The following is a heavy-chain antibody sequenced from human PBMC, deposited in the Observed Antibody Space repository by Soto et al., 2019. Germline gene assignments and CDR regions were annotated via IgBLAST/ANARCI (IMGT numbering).Heavy chain of an antibody. D-gene: IGHD5-12*01. J-gene: IGHJ4*02. CDR3: ARVHLGFSGYDYQGEYFDY. Sequence: QVQLQESGPGLEKPSETLSLTCTVSGGSFSGYYWSWFRQPPGKELECIGYIDYRGTTIYNPSLKSAVTRLVDTPENHFSLNLSSVTAADTAVYYCARVHLGFSGYDYQGEYFDYWVQGTMVPVSS. V-gene: IGHV4-59*08. CDR1: GGSFSGYY. CDR2: IDYRGTT.